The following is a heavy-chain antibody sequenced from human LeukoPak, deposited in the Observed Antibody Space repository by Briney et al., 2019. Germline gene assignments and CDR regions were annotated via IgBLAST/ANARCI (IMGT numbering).Heavy chain of an antibody. CDR2: IYTSGST. Sequence: SETLSLTCTVSGGSISSYYWSWIRQPAGKGLEWIGRIYTSGSTNYNPSLKSRVTMSVDTSKNQFSLKLSSVTAADTAVYYCARCPMVRGVIAAFDIWGQGTMVTVSS. CDR3: ARCPMVRGVIAAFDI. J-gene: IGHJ3*02. D-gene: IGHD3-10*01. CDR1: GGSISSYY. V-gene: IGHV4-4*07.